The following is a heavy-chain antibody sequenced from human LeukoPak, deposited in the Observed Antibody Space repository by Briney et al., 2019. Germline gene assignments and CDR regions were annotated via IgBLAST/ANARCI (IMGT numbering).Heavy chain of an antibody. CDR3: ARSYSYGPEYFDL. V-gene: IGHV3-64*02. J-gene: IGHJ2*01. CDR1: GFTFSSYA. D-gene: IGHD5-18*01. CDR2: ISSNGGST. Sequence: PGGSLRLSCAASGFTFSSYAMHWVRQAPGKGLEYVSAISSNGGSTYYADSVKGRFTISRDNSKNTLYLQMGSLRAEGMAVYYCARSYSYGPEYFDLWGRGTLVTVSS.